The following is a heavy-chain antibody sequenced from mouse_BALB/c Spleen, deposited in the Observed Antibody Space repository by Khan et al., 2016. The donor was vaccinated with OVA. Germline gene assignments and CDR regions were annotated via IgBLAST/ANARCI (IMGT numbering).Heavy chain of an antibody. J-gene: IGHJ3*01. V-gene: IGHV14-1*02. CDR1: GFNIKDYY. CDR3: ARSGYFAWFAY. Sequence: VQLQQSGAEIVRPGALVKLSCKGYGFNIKDYYMHWVKKRPEQGLEWIGWIDPENGETVSDPKFQGKANITADTSSNTAYLKLSSLTSEGPPVYYCARSGYFAWFAYWGQGTLVTVSA. CDR2: IDPENGET.